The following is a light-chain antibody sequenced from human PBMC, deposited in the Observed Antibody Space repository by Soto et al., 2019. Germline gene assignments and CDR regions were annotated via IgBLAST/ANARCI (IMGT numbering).Light chain of an antibody. V-gene: IGKV3-20*01. CDR3: QQYGNSPMT. J-gene: IGKJ5*01. CDR1: QSIGYY. Sequence: EIVLTQSPATLSLSPGERATLSCRASQSIGYYLAWYQEKPGQAPRLLIYDASIRATGIPARFSGSGSGTDFTLTISRLEPEDFALYYCQQYGNSPMTFGQGTRLEIK. CDR2: DAS.